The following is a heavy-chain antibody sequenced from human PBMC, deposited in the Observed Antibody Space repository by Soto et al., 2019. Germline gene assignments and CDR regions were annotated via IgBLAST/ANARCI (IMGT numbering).Heavy chain of an antibody. J-gene: IGHJ4*02. Sequence: QVQLVQSGAEVKKPGASVKVSCKASGYTFTSYAMHWVRQAPGQRLEWMGWINAGNGNTKYSQKFQGRVTITRDTSARTAYMELSSLRSEDTAVYYCARAGNFFGVVRYYFDYWGQGTLVTVSS. CDR3: ARAGNFFGVVRYYFDY. CDR1: GYTFTSYA. CDR2: INAGNGNT. D-gene: IGHD3-3*01. V-gene: IGHV1-3*01.